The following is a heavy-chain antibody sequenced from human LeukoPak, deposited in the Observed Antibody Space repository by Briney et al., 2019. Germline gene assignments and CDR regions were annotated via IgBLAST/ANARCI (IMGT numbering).Heavy chain of an antibody. V-gene: IGHV4-4*07. CDR2: IYSSGST. D-gene: IGHD1-26*01. J-gene: IGHJ4*02. Sequence: SETLSLTCTVSGGSISSYYWSWIRQPAGEGLEWIGCIYSSGSTNYNPSLKSRVTLSVATSKNQFSLKLSSVTAADTAVYYCARMYSGTYGGIDYWGQGTLVTVSS. CDR1: GGSISSYY. CDR3: ARMYSGTYGGIDY.